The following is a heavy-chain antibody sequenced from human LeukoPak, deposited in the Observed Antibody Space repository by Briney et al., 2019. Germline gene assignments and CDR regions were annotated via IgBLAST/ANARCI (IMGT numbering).Heavy chain of an antibody. Sequence: ASVKVSCKASGYTFTSYGISWVRQAPGQGLEWMAWISTYTGNTYYAQKLQDRLTVTTDTSTSTAYMELWSLRSDDTAVYYCGRDPGALVVVAAAPDHWGQGTLVTVSS. CDR3: GRDPGALVVVAAAPDH. CDR2: ISTYTGNT. V-gene: IGHV1-18*01. J-gene: IGHJ4*02. D-gene: IGHD2-15*01. CDR1: GYTFTSYG.